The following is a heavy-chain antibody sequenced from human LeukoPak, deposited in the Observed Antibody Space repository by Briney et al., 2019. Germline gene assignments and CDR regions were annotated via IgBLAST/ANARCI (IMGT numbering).Heavy chain of an antibody. CDR3: ARDSSGYYPLYYYYGMDV. Sequence: ASVKVSCKASGYTFTSYDINWVRQATGQGLEWMGWMNPNSGNTGYAQKFQGRVTMTRNTSISTAYMELSSLRSEDTAVYYCARDSSGYYPLYYYYGMDVWGQGTTVTVSS. D-gene: IGHD3-22*01. CDR2: MNPNSGNT. CDR1: GYTFTSYD. J-gene: IGHJ6*02. V-gene: IGHV1-8*01.